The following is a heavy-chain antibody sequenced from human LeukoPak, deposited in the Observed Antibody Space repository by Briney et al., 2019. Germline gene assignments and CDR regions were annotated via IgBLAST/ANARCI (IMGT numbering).Heavy chain of an antibody. CDR3: ATWSTGIVGATDAFDI. J-gene: IGHJ3*02. D-gene: IGHD1-26*01. CDR1: GYTLTELS. Sequence: ASVKVSCKVSGYTLTELSMHWVRQAPGKGLEWMGGFDPEDGETIYAQKFQGRVTMTEDTSTDTAYMELSSLRSEDTAVYYCATWSTGIVGATDAFDIWGQGTMVTVSS. V-gene: IGHV1-24*01. CDR2: FDPEDGET.